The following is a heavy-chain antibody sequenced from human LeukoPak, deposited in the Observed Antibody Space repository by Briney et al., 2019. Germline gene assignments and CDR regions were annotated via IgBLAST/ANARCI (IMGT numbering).Heavy chain of an antibody. V-gene: IGHV4-39*01. Sequence: SETLSLTCTVSGGSFSNGAFCWGWVRQPQGKGLEWIGSIFYSGSTYYNRSLTSRATISIDTSNNRFSLKLSSVTAADTAVYYCARQRDMAFDYWGQGTLVTVSS. CDR1: GGSFSNGAFC. CDR2: IFYSGST. J-gene: IGHJ4*02. CDR3: ARQRDMAFDY. D-gene: IGHD5-24*01.